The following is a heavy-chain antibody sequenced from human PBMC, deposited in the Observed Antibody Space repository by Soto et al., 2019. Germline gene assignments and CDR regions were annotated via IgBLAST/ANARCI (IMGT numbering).Heavy chain of an antibody. J-gene: IGHJ5*02. V-gene: IGHV1-69*13. CDR1: GGTFSSYA. D-gene: IGHD2-15*01. CDR3: ARDPPSVGWFDP. CDR2: IIPIFGTA. Sequence: SVKVSCKASGGTFSSYAISWVRLAPGQGLEWMGGIIPIFGTANYAQKFQGRVTITADESTSTAYMELSSLRSEDTAVYYCARDPPSVGWFDPWGQGTLVTVSS.